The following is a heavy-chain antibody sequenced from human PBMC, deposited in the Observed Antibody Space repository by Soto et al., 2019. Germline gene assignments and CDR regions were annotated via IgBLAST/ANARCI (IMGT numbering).Heavy chain of an antibody. V-gene: IGHV1-46*01. CDR2: FNPTSGST. CDR3: ARWALRFLEWSIAYYMDV. CDR1: GYTFINYY. Sequence: GASVKVSCKASGYTFINYYIHWVRQAPGQGLEWMGIFNPTSGSTNYAQKFQGRVTLTMDTSTRTVYMELSSLRFDDTAVYYCARWALRFLEWSIAYYMDVWGKGTTVTVSS. J-gene: IGHJ6*03. D-gene: IGHD3-3*01.